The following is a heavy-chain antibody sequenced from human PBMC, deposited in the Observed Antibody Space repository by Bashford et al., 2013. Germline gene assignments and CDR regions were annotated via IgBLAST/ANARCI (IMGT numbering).Heavy chain of an antibody. CDR1: WRPSVVTT. J-gene: IGHJ5*02. CDR3: ARWGSSSIRSPNWFDP. CDR2: SITVGGT. Sequence: ETLSLTSHCLWWRPSVVTTGGWIRPAPRKGRGVDWVVSITVGGTNYNPSLKSRVTISVDTSKNQFSLKLSSVTAADTAVYYCARWGSSSIRSPNWFDPWGQGTLVTVSS. V-gene: IGHV4-59*01. D-gene: IGHD6-13*01.